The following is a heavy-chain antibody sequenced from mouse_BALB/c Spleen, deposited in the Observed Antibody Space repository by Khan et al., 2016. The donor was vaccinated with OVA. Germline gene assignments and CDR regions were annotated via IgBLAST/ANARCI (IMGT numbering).Heavy chain of an antibody. V-gene: IGHV3-8*02. Sequence: EVQLQESGPSLVKPSQTLSLTCSVTGDSITRGYWNWIRKFPGNKLDYMGYIIYSGNTNCNPSLKSRISITRDTSKNQYYLQLTSVTTEDTATYYCACELRGFAYWGQGTLVTVSA. D-gene: IGHD1-1*01. CDR1: GDSITRGY. CDR3: ACELRGFAY. J-gene: IGHJ3*01. CDR2: IIYSGNT.